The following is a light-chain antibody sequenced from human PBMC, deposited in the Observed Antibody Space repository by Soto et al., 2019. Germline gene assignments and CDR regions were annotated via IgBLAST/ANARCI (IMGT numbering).Light chain of an antibody. CDR2: AAY. CDR3: QQVDTSHS. J-gene: IGKJ4*01. Sequence: SQVTQSPSSLSASVGDRITTTCRVSQGMSSYLAWYQHKPGKAPKLLIYAAYTLQSGVPSRFSGGESGQDFTLTISNLQPEDIATYYCQQVDTSHSFGGGTKVEIK. V-gene: IGKV1-9*01. CDR1: QGMSSY.